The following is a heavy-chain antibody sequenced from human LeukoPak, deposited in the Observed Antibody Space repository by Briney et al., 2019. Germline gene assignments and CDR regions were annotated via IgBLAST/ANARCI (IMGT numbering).Heavy chain of an antibody. V-gene: IGHV3-21*04. CDR2: ISSSSSYI. CDR3: AKDPVDTAAYNWFDP. D-gene: IGHD5-18*01. Sequence: GGSLRLSCAASGFTFSSYSMNWVRQAPGKGLEWVSSISSSSSYIYYADSVKGRFTISRDNAKNSLYLQMNSLRAEDTAVYYCAKDPVDTAAYNWFDPWGQGTLVTVSS. CDR1: GFTFSSYS. J-gene: IGHJ5*02.